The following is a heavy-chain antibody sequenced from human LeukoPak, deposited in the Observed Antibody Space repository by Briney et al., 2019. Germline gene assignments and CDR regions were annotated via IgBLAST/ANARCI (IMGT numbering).Heavy chain of an antibody. CDR1: GFTFSSYG. V-gene: IGHV3-30*02. CDR2: IRYDRSNK. CDR3: AKDAYYYDSSAHYADY. Sequence: GGSLRLSCAASGFTFSSYGMHWVRQAPGKGLDWVAFIRYDRSNKYYADSVKGRFTISRDNSKNTLYLQMNSLRAGDTAVYYCAKDAYYYDSSAHYADYWGQGTLVTVSS. D-gene: IGHD3-22*01. J-gene: IGHJ4*02.